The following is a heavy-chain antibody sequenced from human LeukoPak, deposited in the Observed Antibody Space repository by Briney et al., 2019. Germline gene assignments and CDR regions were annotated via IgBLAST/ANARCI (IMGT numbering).Heavy chain of an antibody. J-gene: IGHJ6*03. Sequence: GASVKVSCKVSGYTLTELSMHWVRQAPGKGLEWMGGFDPEDGETIYAQKFQGRVTITADKSTSTAYMELSSLRSEDTAVYYCARGYDILTGYNYYYYYYMDVWGKGTTVTVSS. CDR2: FDPEDGET. D-gene: IGHD3-9*01. V-gene: IGHV1-24*01. CDR1: GYTLTELS. CDR3: ARGYDILTGYNYYYYYYMDV.